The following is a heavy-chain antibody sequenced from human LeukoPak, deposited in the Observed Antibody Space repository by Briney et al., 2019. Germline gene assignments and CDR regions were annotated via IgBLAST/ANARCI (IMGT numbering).Heavy chain of an antibody. D-gene: IGHD7-27*01. CDR2: ITTGDGNT. CDR1: GFTVSSNY. J-gene: IGHJ4*02. Sequence: GSLRLSCAASGFTVSSNYMSWVRQAPGKGLKWVSTITTGDGNTYYADSVKGRFTVSRDDSKNTLYLQMNSLRAEDTAAYYCAKDGGLWVSAHWGDSWGRGTLVTVSS. V-gene: IGHV3-23*01. CDR3: AKDGGLWVSAHWGDS.